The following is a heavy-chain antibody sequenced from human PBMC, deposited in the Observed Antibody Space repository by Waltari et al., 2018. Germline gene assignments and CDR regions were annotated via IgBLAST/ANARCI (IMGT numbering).Heavy chain of an antibody. CDR1: GFSFSNYA. Sequence: EVQLLESGGGLVQPGGSLRLSCAASGFSFSNYAMSWVRQAPGKGFEEVSAISVSGGNTYYADSGKGRFTVSRDNSKNTLFLQMNSPRAEDTATYYCASQVDFALVPVERHFDSWGQGTLVTVSP. CDR2: ISVSGGNT. CDR3: ASQVDFALVPVERHFDS. J-gene: IGHJ4*02. D-gene: IGHD2-8*02. V-gene: IGHV3-23*01.